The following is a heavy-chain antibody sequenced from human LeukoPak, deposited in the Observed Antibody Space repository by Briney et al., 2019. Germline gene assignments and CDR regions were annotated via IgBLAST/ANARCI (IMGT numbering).Heavy chain of an antibody. J-gene: IGHJ5*02. V-gene: IGHV3-74*01. CDR2: NNGDGSTT. Sequence: GGSLRLSCVASGFSLSGYCMYWVRQAPGKELVYISRNNGDGSTTNYADVVKGRFTMSRDNVKNTLYLQMNSLRVEDTAVYYCARDPRNVGLAPWGQGTLVTVSS. CDR1: GFSLSGYC. D-gene: IGHD2-15*01. CDR3: ARDPRNVGLAP.